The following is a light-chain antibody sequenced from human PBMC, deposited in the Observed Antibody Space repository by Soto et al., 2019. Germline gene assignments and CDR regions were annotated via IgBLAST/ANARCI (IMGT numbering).Light chain of an antibody. J-gene: IGLJ3*02. Sequence: SYELAQPPSVSVAPGETARITCDGDNIGSKTVHWYQHKPGQAPLLVIYYENDRPSGIPERFSGSNSGNTATLILSRVEAGDEADYYCQVWDSSSDQWVFGGGTKVTVL. CDR2: YEN. CDR1: NIGSKT. CDR3: QVWDSSSDQWV. V-gene: IGLV3-21*01.